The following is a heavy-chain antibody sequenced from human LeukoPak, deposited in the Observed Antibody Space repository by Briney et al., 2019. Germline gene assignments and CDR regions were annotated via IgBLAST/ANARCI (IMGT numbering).Heavy chain of an antibody. D-gene: IGHD3-22*01. Sequence: GGSLRLSCAASGFTFSSYSMNWVRQAPGKGLEWVSSISSSSSYIYYADSVKGRFTISRDNAKNSLYLQMNSLRAEDTAVYYCARDRNYYDSSCYYPAWFDPWGQGTLVTVSS. CDR3: ARDRNYYDSSCYYPAWFDP. CDR2: ISSSSSYI. V-gene: IGHV3-21*01. CDR1: GFTFSSYS. J-gene: IGHJ5*02.